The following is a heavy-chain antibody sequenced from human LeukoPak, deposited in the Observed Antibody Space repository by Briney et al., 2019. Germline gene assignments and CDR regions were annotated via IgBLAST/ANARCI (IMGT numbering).Heavy chain of an antibody. Sequence: GGSLRLSCAASGLTSSDYAMSWFRQAPGKGLEWVSGITSGFTPHYADSVKGRFTISRDNSKNTFHLQLNSLRAEDTAVYYCAKDYSDSRVADVFLEYWGQGTLVTVSS. CDR3: AKDYSDSRVADVFLEY. V-gene: IGHV3-23*01. CDR1: GLTSSDYA. CDR2: ITSGFTP. J-gene: IGHJ4*02. D-gene: IGHD2-15*01.